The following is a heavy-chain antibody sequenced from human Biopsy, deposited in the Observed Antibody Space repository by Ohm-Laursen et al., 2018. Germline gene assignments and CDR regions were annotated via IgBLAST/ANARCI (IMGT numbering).Heavy chain of an antibody. D-gene: IGHD3-3*01. V-gene: IGHV3-9*01. Sequence: SLRLSCAATGFTFDDHVMHWVRQAPGKGLEWVSGISWDGGSEGYADSVKGRFTISRDNAKNSLFLQMNSLTTEDTALYYCVRGYSSSWSGYLDHWGQGTLVTVSS. CDR3: VRGYSSSWSGYLDH. J-gene: IGHJ4*02. CDR1: GFTFDDHV. CDR2: ISWDGGSE.